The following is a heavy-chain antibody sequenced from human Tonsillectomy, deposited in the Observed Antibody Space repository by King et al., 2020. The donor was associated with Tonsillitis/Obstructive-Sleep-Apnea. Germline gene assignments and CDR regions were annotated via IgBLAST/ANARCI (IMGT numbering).Heavy chain of an antibody. V-gene: IGHV3-53*01. CDR2: IYSGGST. CDR3: ASHKGNFDWYFDL. Sequence: EVQLVESGGGLIQPGGCLRLSCAASGFTFSSNYIIWVRQAPGKGLEWVSGIYSGGSTYYADFVKGRLTISRDKSKNTLYLQMNSLRAEDTVVYYCASHKGNFDWYFDLWGRGTLVTVSS. J-gene: IGHJ2*01. CDR1: GFTFSSNY. D-gene: IGHD1-7*01.